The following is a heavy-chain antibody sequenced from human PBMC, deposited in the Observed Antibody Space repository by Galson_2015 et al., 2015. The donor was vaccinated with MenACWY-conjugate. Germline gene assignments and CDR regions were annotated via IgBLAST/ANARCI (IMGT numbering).Heavy chain of an antibody. J-gene: IGHJ2*01. CDR3: AKADKGDYYDSSGYYFSSYWYFDL. CDR2: ISGSGGST. D-gene: IGHD3-22*01. Sequence: SLRLSCAASGFTFSSYAMSWVRQAPGKGLEWVSAISGSGGSTYYADSVKGRFTISRDNSKNTLYLQMNSLRAEDTAVYYCAKADKGDYYDSSGYYFSSYWYFDLWGRGTLVTVSS. V-gene: IGHV3-23*01. CDR1: GFTFSSYA.